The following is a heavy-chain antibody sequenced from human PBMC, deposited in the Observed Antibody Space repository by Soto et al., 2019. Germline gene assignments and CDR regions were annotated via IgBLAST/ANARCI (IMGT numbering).Heavy chain of an antibody. D-gene: IGHD6-6*01. CDR3: AGDSASCRSSSGSYWYFGL. CDR1: GFTFSSYG. V-gene: IGHV3-48*02. J-gene: IGHJ2*01. CDR2: ISTGSATI. Sequence: EVQLVESGGGLVQPGGSLRLSCAASGFTFSSYGMNWVRQTPGKGLEWVSYISTGSATIYYAESVKGRLTTSRDNAKNTWYRQMDSLRDKDTAVDFCAGDSASCRSSSGSYWYFGLWGRGTLVTVVS.